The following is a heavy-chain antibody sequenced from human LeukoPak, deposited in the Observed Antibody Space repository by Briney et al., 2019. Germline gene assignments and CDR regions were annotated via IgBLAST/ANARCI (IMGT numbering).Heavy chain of an antibody. CDR1: GYSISSGYY. D-gene: IGHD3-3*01. J-gene: IGHJ6*03. CDR3: ARGGEFGYYYYYMDV. V-gene: IGHV4-4*07. CDR2: IYTSGST. Sequence: PSETLSLTCTVSGYSISSGYYWGWIRQPAGKGLEWIGRIYTSGSTNYNPSLKSRVTMSVDTSKNQFSLKLSSVTAADTAVYYCARGGEFGYYYYYMDVWGKGTTVTISS.